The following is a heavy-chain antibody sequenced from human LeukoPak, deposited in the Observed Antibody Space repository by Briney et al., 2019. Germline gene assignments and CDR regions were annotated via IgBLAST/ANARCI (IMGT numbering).Heavy chain of an antibody. CDR1: GGSISNYY. V-gene: IGHV4-59*01. CDR3: ARWGSIAVARFDY. CDR2: IYYTGST. Sequence: NPSETLSLTCTVSGGSISNYYWSWIRQPPGKGLEGIGYIYYTGSTNYNPSLTSRVNISVDTSKNQFSLNLTSVTAADTAAYYCARWGSIAVARFDYWGRGTLVTVSS. D-gene: IGHD6-6*01. J-gene: IGHJ4*02.